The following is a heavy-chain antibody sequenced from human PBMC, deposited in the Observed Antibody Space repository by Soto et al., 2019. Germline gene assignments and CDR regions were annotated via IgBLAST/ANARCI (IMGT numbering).Heavy chain of an antibody. J-gene: IGHJ4*02. Sequence: HPGGSLRLSCAASGFTFSSYAMSWVRQAPGKGLEWVSAISGSGGSTYYADSVKGRFTISRDNSKNTLYLQMNSLRAEDTAVYYCANLPTYYYDSSGYYWSYWGQGTLVTVSS. CDR1: GFTFSSYA. CDR3: ANLPTYYYDSSGYYWSY. V-gene: IGHV3-23*01. CDR2: ISGSGGST. D-gene: IGHD3-22*01.